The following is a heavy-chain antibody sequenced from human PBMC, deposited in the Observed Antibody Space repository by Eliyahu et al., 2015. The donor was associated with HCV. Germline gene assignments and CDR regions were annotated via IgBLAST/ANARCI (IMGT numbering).Heavy chain of an antibody. CDR3: ATVKPLFYCSSTSCYTSGRWFDP. CDR2: IYYSGST. J-gene: IGHJ5*02. CDR1: XGSIXSGGYX. V-gene: IGHV4-31*03. Sequence: QVQLQESGPGLVKPSQTLSLTCXVSXGSIXSGGYXWXWXRQHPGKGLEWIGYIYYSGSTYYNPSLKSRVTISVDTSKNQFSLKLSSVTAADTAVYYCATVKPLFYCSSTSCYTSGRWFDPWGQGTLVTVSS. D-gene: IGHD2-2*02.